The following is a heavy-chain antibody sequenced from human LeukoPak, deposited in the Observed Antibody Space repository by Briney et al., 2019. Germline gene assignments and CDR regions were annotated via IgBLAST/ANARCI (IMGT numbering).Heavy chain of an antibody. CDR1: GYTFTSYY. CDR2: INPSGGST. V-gene: IGHV1-46*01. D-gene: IGHD6-19*01. J-gene: IGHJ4*02. Sequence: GASVKVSCKASGYTFTSYYMHWVRQAPGQGLEWMGIINPSGGSTSYAQKFQGRVTMTRDTSTSTVYMELSSLRSEDTAVYYCASFGVSGIAVADPFDYWGQGTLVTVSS. CDR3: ASFGVSGIAVADPFDY.